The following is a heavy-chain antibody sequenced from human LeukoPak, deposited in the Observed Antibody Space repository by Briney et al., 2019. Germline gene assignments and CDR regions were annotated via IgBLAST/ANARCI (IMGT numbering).Heavy chain of an antibody. CDR2: MNPNSGNT. CDR1: RFTFTSYD. D-gene: IGHD3-10*01. J-gene: IGHJ4*02. Sequence: ASVKVSCKASRFTFTSYDINWVRQATGQGLEWMGWMNPNSGNTGYAQKLQGRVTMTTDTSTSTAYMELRSLRSDDTAVYYCARDVLLWFGELSRGVYFDYWGQGALVTVSS. V-gene: IGHV1-8*01. CDR3: ARDVLLWFGELSRGVYFDY.